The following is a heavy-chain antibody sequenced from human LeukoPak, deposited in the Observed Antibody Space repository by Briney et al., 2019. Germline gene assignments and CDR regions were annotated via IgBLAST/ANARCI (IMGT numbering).Heavy chain of an antibody. Sequence: GGSLRLSCAASGFTFTSYWMTWVRQAPGKGLEWVANIKRDGSEKYYVDSVKGRFTISRDNAKNSLYLQMNSLRAEDTAVYYCARGYRYSGYDYIYYYGMDVWGQGTTVTVSS. CDR1: GFTFTSYW. V-gene: IGHV3-7*01. CDR3: ARGYRYSGYDYIYYYGMDV. D-gene: IGHD5-12*01. J-gene: IGHJ6*02. CDR2: IKRDGSEK.